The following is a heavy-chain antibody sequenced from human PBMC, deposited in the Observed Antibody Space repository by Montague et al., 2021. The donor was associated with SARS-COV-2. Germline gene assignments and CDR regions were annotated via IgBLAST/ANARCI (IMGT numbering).Heavy chain of an antibody. CDR3: ARTYGSGRGFDL. D-gene: IGHD3-10*01. V-gene: IGHV2-70*11. Sequence: PALVKPTQTLTLTCTFSGFSLSTSGMCVSRIRQPPGKALEWLARIDWDDDKYYSTSLKTRLTISKDTSKNQVVLTMTNMDPVDTATYYYARTYGSGRGFDLWGRGTLVTVSS. CDR1: GFSLSTSGMC. J-gene: IGHJ2*01. CDR2: IDWDDDK.